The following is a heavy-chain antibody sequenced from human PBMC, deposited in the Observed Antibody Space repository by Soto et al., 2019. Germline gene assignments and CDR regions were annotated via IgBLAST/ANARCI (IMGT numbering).Heavy chain of an antibody. CDR2: ISGYTGST. D-gene: IGHD2-15*01. J-gene: IGHJ4*02. CDR3: ARGPPTSCSGGNCYSHYFDY. V-gene: IGHV1-18*01. Sequence: QVQLVQSGAEVKKPGASVKVSCKASGYSFSSYGISWVRQAPGHGLEWMGWISGYTGSTNYAQKLQDRVTMTTDTSTSIAYMELRRLRSDDTAIYYCARGPPTSCSGGNCYSHYFDYWGQRTLVTVSS. CDR1: GYSFSSYG.